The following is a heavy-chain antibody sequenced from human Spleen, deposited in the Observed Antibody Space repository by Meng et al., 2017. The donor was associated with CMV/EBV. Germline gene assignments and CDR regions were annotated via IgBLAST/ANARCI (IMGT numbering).Heavy chain of an antibody. CDR2: IYHSGST. Sequence: WWSWVPQPPGTGLEWIGEIYHSGSTNYSPSLKSRVTMSVGKSKNQFSLRLTSVTAADTAVYYCVRGAPYTSGQVERYSFDYWGQGTLVTVSS. D-gene: IGHD5-18*01. V-gene: IGHV4-4*02. CDR1: W. CDR3: VRGAPYTSGQVERYSFDY. J-gene: IGHJ4*02.